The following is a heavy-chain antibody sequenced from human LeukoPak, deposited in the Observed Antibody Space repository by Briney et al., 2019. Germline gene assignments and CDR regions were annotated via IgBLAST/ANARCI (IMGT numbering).Heavy chain of an antibody. CDR2: ITSGFTP. Sequence: TGGSLRLSSAASGLISSNYVMSWVRQAPGKGLEWVSGITSGFTPHYADSVKGRFTISRDNSKNTFHLQMNSLRAEDTAVYYCAKDLSDFRVADVFLEYWGQGTLVTVSS. CDR1: GLISSNYV. CDR3: AKDLSDFRVADVFLEY. J-gene: IGHJ4*02. V-gene: IGHV3-23*01. D-gene: IGHD3-3*01.